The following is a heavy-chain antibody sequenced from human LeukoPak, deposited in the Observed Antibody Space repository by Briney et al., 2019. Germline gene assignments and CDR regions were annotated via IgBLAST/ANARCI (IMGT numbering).Heavy chain of an antibody. J-gene: IGHJ4*02. D-gene: IGHD4-23*01. CDR1: GFTVSSNY. CDR3: AKGYGGNSDFDY. CDR2: IYSGGST. V-gene: IGHV3-53*01. Sequence: GGSLRLSCAASGFTVSSNYMSWVRQAPGKGPEWVSVIYSGGSTYYADSVKGRFTISRDNSKNTLYLQMNSLRAEDTAVYYCAKGYGGNSDFDYWGQGTLVTVSS.